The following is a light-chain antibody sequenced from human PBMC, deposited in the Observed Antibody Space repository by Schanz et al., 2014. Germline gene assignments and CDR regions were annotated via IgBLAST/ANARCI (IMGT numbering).Light chain of an antibody. CDR1: QSISSY. Sequence: EIVMTQSPGTLSVSPGERATLSCRASQSISSYLAWYQHRPGQAPRLLIYGASTRATGIPARFSGSGSGTEFTLTISSLQSEDFAVYYCQQRSNWPLTFGGGTKVEIK. CDR2: GAS. V-gene: IGKV3-15*01. CDR3: QQRSNWPLT. J-gene: IGKJ4*01.